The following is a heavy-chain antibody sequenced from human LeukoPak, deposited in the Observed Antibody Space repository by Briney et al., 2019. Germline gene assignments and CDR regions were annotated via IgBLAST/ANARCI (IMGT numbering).Heavy chain of an antibody. CDR3: AREIHYGADRWFDP. CDR1: GDSIDTYY. CDR2: IYYTGGT. V-gene: IGHV4-59*01. Sequence: PSETLSLTCTVSGDSIDTYYRSWIRQPPGKGLEWIGYIYYTGGTNYNPSLRSRVAMSVDTSNNSFSLKLKSVTAADTAVYHCAREIHYGADRWFDPWGQGILVTVSS. D-gene: IGHD4/OR15-4a*01. J-gene: IGHJ5*02.